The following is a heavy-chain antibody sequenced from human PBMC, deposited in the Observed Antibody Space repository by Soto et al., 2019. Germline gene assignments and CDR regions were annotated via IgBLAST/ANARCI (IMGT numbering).Heavy chain of an antibody. J-gene: IGHJ3*02. V-gene: IGHV1-69*06. CDR1: GGTLSDHG. Sequence: QVQLEQSGAEVKKPGSSAKVSCEASGGTLSDHGVAWLRQAPGQGLEWMGGTIPVFNTAKYAQKFQGRVTVTADKFTNIAYVELSSLRSEDTGLYFCARGVYGWVNYYTGRSAVDMWGQWTVVMVSS. D-gene: IGHD3-10*01. CDR3: ARGVYGWVNYYTGRSAVDM. CDR2: TIPVFNTA.